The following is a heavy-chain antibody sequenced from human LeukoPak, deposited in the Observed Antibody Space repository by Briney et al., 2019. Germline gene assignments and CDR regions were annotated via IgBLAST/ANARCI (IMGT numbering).Heavy chain of an antibody. V-gene: IGHV1-18*01. D-gene: IGHD3-22*01. CDR2: ISAYNGNT. CDR1: GYTFTSYG. CDR3: ARSDDSSGYHSEIGHFDY. J-gene: IGHJ4*02. Sequence: ASVKVSCKASGYTFTSYGISWVRQAPGQGLEWMGWISAYNGNTNYAQKLQGRVTMTTDTSTSTAYMELRSLRSDDTAVYYCARSDDSSGYHSEIGHFDYWGQGTLVTVSS.